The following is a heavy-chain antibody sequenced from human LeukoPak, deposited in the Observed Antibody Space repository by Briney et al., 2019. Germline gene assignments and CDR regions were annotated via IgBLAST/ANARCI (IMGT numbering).Heavy chain of an antibody. CDR2: SKRRKDGGTI. CDR3: TTFSSGWY. V-gene: IGHV3-15*01. J-gene: IGHJ4*02. D-gene: IGHD6-19*01. Sequence: GGSLRLSCAASGFSFSSAWMTWVRQAPGKGLEWVGRSKRRKDGGTIDYAAPVQGRFTISKDDSKNTLSLQMNSLKTGDAAVYYCTTFSSGWYWGQGTLVTVSS. CDR1: GFSFSSAW.